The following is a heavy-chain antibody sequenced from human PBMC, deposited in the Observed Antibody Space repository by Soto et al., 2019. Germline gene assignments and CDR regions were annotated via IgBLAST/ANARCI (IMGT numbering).Heavy chain of an antibody. V-gene: IGHV3-9*01. CDR1: GFTVRGSA. Sequence: EVQLVESGGGLVQPGRSLRLSCAASGFTVRGSAMHWVRQVKGGGLEWVAGIYGSGAVGYVGAVRGRFTIPRDVAKNSLHLPMNSLTIKDTALYYCVGEILSGGADVWGQGTTVTVPS. D-gene: IGHD3-10*01. CDR3: VGEILSGGADV. J-gene: IGHJ6*02. CDR2: IYGSGAV.